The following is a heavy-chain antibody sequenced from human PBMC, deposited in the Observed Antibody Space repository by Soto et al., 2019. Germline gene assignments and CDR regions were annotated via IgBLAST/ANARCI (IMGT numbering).Heavy chain of an antibody. V-gene: IGHV1-69*13. CDR1: GGTFSSYA. D-gene: IGHD2-15*01. CDR3: ARDSCSGGSCYNFDY. J-gene: IGHJ4*02. CDR2: IIPIFGTA. Sequence: SVKVSCKASGGTFSSYAISWVRQAPGQGLEWMGGIIPIFGTANYAQKFEGRVTITADESTSTAYMELSSLRSEDTAVYYCARDSCSGGSCYNFDYWGQGTLVTVSS.